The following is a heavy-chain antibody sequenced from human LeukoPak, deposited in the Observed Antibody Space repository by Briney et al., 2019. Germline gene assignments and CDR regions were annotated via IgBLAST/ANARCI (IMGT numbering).Heavy chain of an antibody. Sequence: PGRSLRLSCAASGFTFSSYAMHWVRQAPGKGLEWVSGINWNGGSIGYADSVKGRFTISRDNAKNSLYLQMNSLRAEDTAVYYCAELGITMIGGVWGKGTTVTISS. CDR1: GFTFSSYA. CDR2: INWNGGSI. V-gene: IGHV3-20*04. J-gene: IGHJ6*04. CDR3: AELGITMIGGV. D-gene: IGHD3-10*02.